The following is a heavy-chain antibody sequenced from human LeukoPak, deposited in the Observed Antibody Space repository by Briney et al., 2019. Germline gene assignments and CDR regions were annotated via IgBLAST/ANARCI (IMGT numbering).Heavy chain of an antibody. CDR3: AKDYFSGNYFGSGSRYDY. Sequence: GGSLRLSCAASGFTFDDYAMHWFRQAPGKGLDCASGIGWNSGSIGYADSVKGRFAISRDNAKNSLYLQMNSLRAEDTALYYCAKDYFSGNYFGSGSRYDYWGQGTLVTVSS. D-gene: IGHD3-10*01. J-gene: IGHJ4*02. CDR1: GFTFDDYA. CDR2: IGWNSGSI. V-gene: IGHV3-9*01.